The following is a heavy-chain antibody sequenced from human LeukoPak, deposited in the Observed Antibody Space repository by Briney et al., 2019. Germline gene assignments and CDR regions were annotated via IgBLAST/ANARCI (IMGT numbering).Heavy chain of an antibody. V-gene: IGHV4-39*07. CDR3: ASSYYYGSGSLDLSFDY. D-gene: IGHD3-10*01. J-gene: IGHJ4*02. Sequence: SETLSLTCTVSGGSISTSYYWGWIRQPPGKGLEWIGTIYYSGRTYYNPSLKSRVTIFVDTSKNQFSLKLSSVTAADTAVYYCASSYYYGSGSLDLSFDYWGQGTLVTVSS. CDR2: IYYSGRT. CDR1: GGSISTSYY.